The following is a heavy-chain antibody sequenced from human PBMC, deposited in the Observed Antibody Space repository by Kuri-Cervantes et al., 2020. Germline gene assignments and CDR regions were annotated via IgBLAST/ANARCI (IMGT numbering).Heavy chain of an antibody. Sequence: ESLKISCAVSGYSISSGYYWGWIRQPPGKGLEWIGEINHSGSTNYNPSLKSRVNISVDTSKNQFSLKLSSVTAADTAVYYCARDLRGGSYFDYWGQGTLVTVSS. J-gene: IGHJ4*02. CDR1: GYSISSGYY. D-gene: IGHD1-26*01. CDR3: ARDLRGGSYFDY. CDR2: INHSGST. V-gene: IGHV4-38-2*02.